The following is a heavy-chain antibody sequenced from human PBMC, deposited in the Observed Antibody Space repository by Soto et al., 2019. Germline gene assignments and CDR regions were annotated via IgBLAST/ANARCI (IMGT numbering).Heavy chain of an antibody. V-gene: IGHV1-24*01. J-gene: IGHJ5*02. Sequence: QVRLIKSGTEVKKPGASVKVSCSLSGSALTELSLHWVRQAPGKGLEWMGCSDREDGETFYAQKFKGRLTMTEDTSTNTAYMELRSLGSEDTAVYYCTRGNWFDPWGQGTLVAVSS. CDR2: SDREDGET. CDR1: GSALTELS. CDR3: TRGNWFDP.